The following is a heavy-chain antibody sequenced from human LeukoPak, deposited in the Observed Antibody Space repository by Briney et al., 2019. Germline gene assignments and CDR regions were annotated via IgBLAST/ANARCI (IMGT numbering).Heavy chain of an antibody. V-gene: IGHV3-48*04. D-gene: IGHD5-18*01. CDR1: GFTFSSYG. J-gene: IGHJ6*02. Sequence: GGSLRLSCAASGFTFSSYGMHWVRQAPGKGLEWVSYISSSGSTIDYADSVKGRFTISRGNAKNSLSLQMITLRAEDTAVYYCARGYTDVGGDYGMDVWGQGTTVTVSS. CDR3: ARGYTDVGGDYGMDV. CDR2: ISSSGSTI.